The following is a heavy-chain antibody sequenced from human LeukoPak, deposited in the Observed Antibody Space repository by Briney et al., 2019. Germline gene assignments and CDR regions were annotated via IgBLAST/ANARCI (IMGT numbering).Heavy chain of an antibody. D-gene: IGHD3-3*01. CDR3: ARDGNYDFWSGYYYYYGMDV. CDR2: ISGSGGST. CDR1: GFTFSSYA. Sequence: GGSLRLSCAASGFTFSSYAMSWVRQAPGKGLEWVSAISGSGGSTYYADSVKGRFTISRDNSKNTLYLQMNSLRAEDTAVYYCARDGNYDFWSGYYYYYGMDVWGQGTTVTVSS. J-gene: IGHJ6*02. V-gene: IGHV3-23*01.